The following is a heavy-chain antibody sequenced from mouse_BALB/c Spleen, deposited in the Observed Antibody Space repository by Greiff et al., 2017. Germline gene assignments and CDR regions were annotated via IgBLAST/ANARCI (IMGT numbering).Heavy chain of an antibody. CDR1: GFTFSSFG. D-gene: IGHD1-1*01. CDR3: ARDYGSSYPHYFDY. CDR2: ISSGSSTI. V-gene: IGHV5-17*02. J-gene: IGHJ2*01. Sequence: EVQVVESGGGLVQPGGSRKLSCAASGFTFSSFGMHWVRQAPEKGLEWVAYISSGSSTIYYADTVKGRFTISRDNPKNTLFLQMTSLRSEDTAMYYCARDYGSSYPHYFDYWGQGTTLTVSS.